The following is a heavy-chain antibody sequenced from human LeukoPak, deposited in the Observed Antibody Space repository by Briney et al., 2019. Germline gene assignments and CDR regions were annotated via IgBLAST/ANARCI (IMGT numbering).Heavy chain of an antibody. Sequence: GGSLRLSCAASGFTFSSYFMYWVRQTPGKGLEFVSAISGNGGSTYHANSVKARFAISRDNSKNTLYLQMGSLRVEDMAVYYCARRRGDYFDYWCQGTLVTVSS. J-gene: IGHJ4*02. CDR3: ARRRGDYFDY. D-gene: IGHD3-10*01. CDR1: GFTFSSYF. CDR2: ISGNGGST. V-gene: IGHV3-64*01.